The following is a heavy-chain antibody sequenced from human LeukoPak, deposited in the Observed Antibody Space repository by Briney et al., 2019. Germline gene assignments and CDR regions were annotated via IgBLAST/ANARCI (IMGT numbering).Heavy chain of an antibody. J-gene: IGHJ4*02. CDR3: ARSTRVIPEDY. CDR1: GYTFSSYY. Sequence: ASVNVSFTASGYTFSSYYMHWVRQAPGQGLEWMGIINPSGGSTTYAQKFQGRVTMTRDTSTSTVYMELSSLRSEDTAVYSCARSTRVIPEDYWGQGTLVTVSS. D-gene: IGHD2-21*01. V-gene: IGHV1-46*01. CDR2: INPSGGST.